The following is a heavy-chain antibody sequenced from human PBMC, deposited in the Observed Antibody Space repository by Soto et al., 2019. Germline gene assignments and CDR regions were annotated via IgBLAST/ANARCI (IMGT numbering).Heavy chain of an antibody. Sequence: EVQLVESGGGLVQPGGSLRLSCAASGFTVSSNYMSWVRQAPGKGLEWVSVIYSGGSTYYADSVKGRFTISRDNSKNTLFLQMNSLRAEDTAVYYCATMEVLHDTVPTEWGVSHFDYWGQGTLVTVSS. CDR3: ATMEVLHDTVPTEWGVSHFDY. V-gene: IGHV3-66*01. D-gene: IGHD4-4*01. J-gene: IGHJ4*02. CDR1: GFTVSSNY. CDR2: IYSGGST.